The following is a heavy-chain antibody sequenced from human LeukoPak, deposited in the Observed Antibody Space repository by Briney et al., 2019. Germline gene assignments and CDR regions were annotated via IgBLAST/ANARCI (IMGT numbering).Heavy chain of an antibody. J-gene: IGHJ4*02. V-gene: IGHV1-2*06. D-gene: IGHD3-10*01. CDR2: INPNSGGT. Sequence: ASVKVSXKASGYTFTGYYMHWVRQAPGQGLEWMGRINPNSGGTNYAQKFQGRVTMTRDTSISTAYMELSRLRSDDTAVYSCASRLSKLLWFGEFPLDYWGKGTLVTVSS. CDR3: ASRLSKLLWFGEFPLDY. CDR1: GYTFTGYY.